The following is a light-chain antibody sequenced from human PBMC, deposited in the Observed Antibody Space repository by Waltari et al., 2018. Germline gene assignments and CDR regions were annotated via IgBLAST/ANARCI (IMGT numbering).Light chain of an antibody. CDR2: RSD. V-gene: IGLV1-47*01. Sequence: QSVLSQPPSASATPGQRVTISCSGTHSNIGTNSVFWYQHGPGQAPGLLIYRSDQRPSGIPDRFSGSKSGTSASLAISGLRSEDEADYYCAAWNSGLSVSYVFGSGTKVTV. CDR1: HSNIGTNS. CDR3: AAWNSGLSVSYV. J-gene: IGLJ1*01.